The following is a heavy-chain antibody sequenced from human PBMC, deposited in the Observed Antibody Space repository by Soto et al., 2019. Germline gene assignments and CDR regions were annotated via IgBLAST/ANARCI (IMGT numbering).Heavy chain of an antibody. CDR2: ISGSGDST. D-gene: IGHD6-13*01. J-gene: IGHJ4*02. CDR3: AKSYSSNWYDYFDY. CDR1: GFAFSSYA. V-gene: IGHV3-23*01. Sequence: GGSLRLSCAASGFAFSSYAMSWVRQAPGKGLEWVSAISGSGDSTYYADSVKGRFTISRDTSKNTLYLQMDSLRAEDTALYYCAKSYSSNWYDYFDYWGQGTLVTVSS.